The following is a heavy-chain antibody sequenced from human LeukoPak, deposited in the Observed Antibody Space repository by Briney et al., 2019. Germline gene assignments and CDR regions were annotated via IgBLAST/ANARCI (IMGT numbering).Heavy chain of an antibody. J-gene: IGHJ5*02. V-gene: IGHV1-69*01. D-gene: IGHD3-10*01. Sequence: ADYAQKFQGRVTITADESTSTTYMELSSLRSEDTAVYYCARDLGWFGELFGWFDPWGQGTLVTVSS. CDR3: ARDLGWFGELFGWFDP. CDR2: A.